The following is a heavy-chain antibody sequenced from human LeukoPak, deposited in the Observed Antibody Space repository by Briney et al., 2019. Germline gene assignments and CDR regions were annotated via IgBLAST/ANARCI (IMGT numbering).Heavy chain of an antibody. CDR2: IFYSGST. V-gene: IGHV4-39*01. Sequence: PSETLSLTCTVSGDSITSSSQYWGWFRQPPGKGLEWIGSIFYSGSTYYNPSLNSRVTISVDTSKNQFSLKLSSVTAADTSVYFCARSAGGTESVAASFDYWGQGTLVTVSS. CDR1: GDSITSSSQY. J-gene: IGHJ4*02. D-gene: IGHD6-19*01. CDR3: ARSAGGTESVAASFDY.